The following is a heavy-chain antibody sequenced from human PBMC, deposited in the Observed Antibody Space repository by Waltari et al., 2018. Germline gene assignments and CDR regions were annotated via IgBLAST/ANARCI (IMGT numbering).Heavy chain of an antibody. CDR3: ASSWYQLPFDY. D-gene: IGHD2-2*01. J-gene: IGHJ4*02. V-gene: IGHV3-7*01. Sequence: EVQLVESGGGLVQHGGSLRLSCAASGFTFSSYWMSWVRQAPGKGLEWVANIKQDGSEKYYVDSVKGRFTISRDNAKNSLYLQMNSLRAEDTAVYYCASSWYQLPFDYWGQGTLVTVSS. CDR1: GFTFSSYW. CDR2: IKQDGSEK.